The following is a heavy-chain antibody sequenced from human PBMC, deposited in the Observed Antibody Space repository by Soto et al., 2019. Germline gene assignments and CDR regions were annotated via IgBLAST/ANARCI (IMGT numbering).Heavy chain of an antibody. V-gene: IGHV4-59*01. CDR2: IYYSGST. CDR1: AGSISTYY. D-gene: IGHD3-10*01. J-gene: IGHJ5*02. Sequence: SQNLSLPCAVSAGSISTYYWSWIRQPPGKGLEWIGYIYYSGSTNYNPSLKSRVTISVDTSKNQFSLKLSSVTAADTAVYYCARFGADTWFDPWGQGTLVTVS. CDR3: ARFGADTWFDP.